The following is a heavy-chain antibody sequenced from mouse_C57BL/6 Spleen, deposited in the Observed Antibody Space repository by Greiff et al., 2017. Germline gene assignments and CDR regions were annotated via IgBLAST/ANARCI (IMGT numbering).Heavy chain of an antibody. D-gene: IGHD1-1*01. CDR1: GYSFTDYN. J-gene: IGHJ1*03. CDR2: INPNYGTT. V-gene: IGHV1-39*01. Sequence: VQLQQSGPELVKPGASVKISCKASGYSFTDYNMNWVKQCNGKSLEWIGVINPNYGTTSSNQKFKGKATLNVDQSSSTAYMQLNSLKSEDSAVYYCARWDYYGSSHWYFDVWGTGTTVTVSS. CDR3: ARWDYYGSSHWYFDV.